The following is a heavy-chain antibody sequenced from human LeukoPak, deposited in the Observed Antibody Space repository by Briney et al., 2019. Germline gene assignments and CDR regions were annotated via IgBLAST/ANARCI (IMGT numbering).Heavy chain of an antibody. J-gene: IGHJ4*02. CDR2: IYYSVST. Sequence: PSETLSLTCTVSDDSITMYYWTWIRQPPGKGLEWSGSIYYSVSTYYKPSLKSLVTISLDTSKNQFSLKLSSVTAADTAVYYCARLGAKGSYGFDYWGQGTLVTVSS. V-gene: IGHV4-39*01. CDR1: DDSITMYY. CDR3: ARLGAKGSYGFDY. D-gene: IGHD5-18*01.